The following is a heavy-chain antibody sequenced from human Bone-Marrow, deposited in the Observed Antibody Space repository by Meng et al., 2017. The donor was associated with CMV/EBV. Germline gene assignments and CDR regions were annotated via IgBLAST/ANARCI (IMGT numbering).Heavy chain of an antibody. V-gene: IGHV4-59*12. CDR1: GGSISSYY. Sequence: SETLSLTCTVSGGSISSYYWSWIRQPPGKGLEWIGSIYYSGSTYYNPSLKSRVTISVDTSKNQFSLKLSSVTAADTAVYYCARETAGIAAFDYWDQGTLVTVSS. CDR2: IYYSGST. CDR3: ARETAGIAAFDY. D-gene: IGHD6-13*01. J-gene: IGHJ4*02.